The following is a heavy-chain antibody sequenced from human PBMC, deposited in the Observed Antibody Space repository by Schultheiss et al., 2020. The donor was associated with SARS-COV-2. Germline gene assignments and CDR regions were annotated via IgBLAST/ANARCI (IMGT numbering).Heavy chain of an antibody. CDR2: IYYSGST. CDR1: GGSFTGYY. CDR3: ARDARYGFRGRSERGMDV. D-gene: IGHD5-24*01. Sequence: SETLSLTCAVNGGSFTGYYWSWIRQPQGKGLEWIGYIYYSGSTNYNPSLKSRVTISVDTSKNQFSLKLSSVTAADTAVYYCARDARYGFRGRSERGMDVWGQGTTVTVSS. V-gene: IGHV4-59*12. J-gene: IGHJ6*02.